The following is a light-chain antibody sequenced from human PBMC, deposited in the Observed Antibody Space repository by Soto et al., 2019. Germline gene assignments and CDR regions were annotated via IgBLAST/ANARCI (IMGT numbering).Light chain of an antibody. V-gene: IGKV2-30*01. CDR1: QSLVYSDGNTY. CDR2: KVC. J-gene: IGKJ4*01. CDR3: MHGTHLIS. Sequence: DVVMTQSPLSLPVTLGQPASISCRSSQSLVYSDGNTYLNWFQQRPGQSPRRLIYKVCNRDSGVQDRISGSASGTDFTLKISRVEAEDVGVYYCMHGTHLISCGGGTKVEIK.